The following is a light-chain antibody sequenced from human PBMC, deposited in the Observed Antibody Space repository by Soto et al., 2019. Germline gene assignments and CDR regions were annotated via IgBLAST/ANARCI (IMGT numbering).Light chain of an antibody. Sequence: AIRMTQSPSSLSASPGDRVTITCRASQGISSYLAWYQQKPGKAPKLLIYAASTLQSGVPSRFSGSGSGTDFTLTISCLQSEDFATYYCQQYYSYPYVTFGQGTKVDTK. J-gene: IGKJ1*01. V-gene: IGKV1-8*01. CDR1: QGISSY. CDR3: QQYYSYPYVT. CDR2: AAS.